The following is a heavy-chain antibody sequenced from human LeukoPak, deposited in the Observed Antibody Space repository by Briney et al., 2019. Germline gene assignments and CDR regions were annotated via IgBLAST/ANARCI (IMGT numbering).Heavy chain of an antibody. D-gene: IGHD2-15*01. CDR1: GYTFTNNY. Sequence: ASVKVSCTASGYTFTNNYMHWVRQAPGQGLEWMGIINPSGGSTNYAQKFQGRVTMTRDTSTSTVYMELSSLRSEDTAVYYCARAVGIVVVVVATLDYWGQGTPVTVSS. J-gene: IGHJ4*02. CDR2: INPSGGST. V-gene: IGHV1-46*01. CDR3: ARAVGIVVVVVATLDY.